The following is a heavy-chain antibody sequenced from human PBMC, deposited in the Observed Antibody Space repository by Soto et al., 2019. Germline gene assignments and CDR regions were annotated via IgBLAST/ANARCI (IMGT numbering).Heavy chain of an antibody. Sequence: GASVKVSCKASGGTFSSYAISWVRQAPGQGLEWMGGIIPIFGTANYAQKFQGRVTITADESTSTAYMELSSLRSEDTAVYYCARGEGYNLNDDYYYYGMDVWGQGTTVTV. CDR3: ARGEGYNLNDDYYYYGMDV. CDR1: GGTFSSYA. V-gene: IGHV1-69*13. D-gene: IGHD1-1*01. J-gene: IGHJ6*02. CDR2: IIPIFGTA.